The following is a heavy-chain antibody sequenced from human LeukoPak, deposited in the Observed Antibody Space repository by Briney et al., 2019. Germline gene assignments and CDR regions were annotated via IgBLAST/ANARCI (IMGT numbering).Heavy chain of an antibody. J-gene: IGHJ4*02. Sequence: GGSLRLSCAASGFTFSSYGMSWVRQAPGKGLEWVSAISGSGGSSYYADSVKGRFTISRDNSKNTLFLQMNSLRAEDTAVYYCARRAGAYSHPYDYWGQGTLVTVSS. V-gene: IGHV3-23*01. CDR3: ARRAGAYSHPYDY. D-gene: IGHD4/OR15-4a*01. CDR1: GFTFSSYG. CDR2: ISGSGGSS.